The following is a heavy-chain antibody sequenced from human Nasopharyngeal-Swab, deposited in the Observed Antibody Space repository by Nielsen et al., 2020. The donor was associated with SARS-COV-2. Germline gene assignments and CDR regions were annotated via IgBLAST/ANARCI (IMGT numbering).Heavy chain of an antibody. CDR3: ARKQLFALGLDF. CDR1: GFTFTNYW. CDR2: IRQDGVDK. D-gene: IGHD1-1*01. J-gene: IGHJ4*02. V-gene: IGHV3-7*01. Sequence: GGSLRLSCATSGFTFTNYWMSWVRQAPGKGLEWVANIRQDGVDKYYVASVKGRFTISRDNAKNSVSPKLNSLRAEDTAVYYCARKQLFALGLDFWGPGTRVTVSS.